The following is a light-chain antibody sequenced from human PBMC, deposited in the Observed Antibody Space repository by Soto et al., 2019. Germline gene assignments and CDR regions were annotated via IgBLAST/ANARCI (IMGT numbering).Light chain of an antibody. V-gene: IGLV1-40*01. CDR3: QSYDGSLSGWGL. Sequence: QSVLTQPPSVSGAPGQRVTISCTGSSSNIGAGYHVHWYQQIPGRAPKLLIYGNSNRPSGVPDRFSGSKSGTSASLAITGLQAEDDADYYCQSYDGSLSGWGLFGGGTKVTVL. J-gene: IGLJ2*01. CDR1: SSNIGAGYH. CDR2: GNS.